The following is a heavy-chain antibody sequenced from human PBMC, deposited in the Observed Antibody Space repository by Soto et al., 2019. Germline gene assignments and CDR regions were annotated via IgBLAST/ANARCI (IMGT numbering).Heavy chain of an antibody. V-gene: IGHV3-48*03. CDR3: AREVTGTTPFDY. Sequence: PGGSLRLSCAASGFTFSSYEMNWVRQAPGKGLEWVSYISSSGSTIYYADSVKGRFTISRDNAKNSLYLQMNSLRAEDTAVYYCAREVTGTTPFDYWGQGTLVTVSS. CDR2: ISSSGSTI. CDR1: GFTFSSYE. J-gene: IGHJ4*02. D-gene: IGHD1-7*01.